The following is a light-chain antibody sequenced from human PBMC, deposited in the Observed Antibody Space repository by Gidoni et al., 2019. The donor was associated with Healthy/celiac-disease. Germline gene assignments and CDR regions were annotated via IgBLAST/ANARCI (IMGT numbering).Light chain of an antibody. CDR1: QSISSW. CDR2: KAS. CDR3: QQYNSYWT. Sequence: DIQMTQSPSTLSASVGDRVTITCRASQSISSWLAWYQQKPGKAPKLLIYKASILESGVPSRFSGSGSGTEFTLTISSLQPDDFATYYCQQYNSYWTFGQXTKVEIK. J-gene: IGKJ1*01. V-gene: IGKV1-5*03.